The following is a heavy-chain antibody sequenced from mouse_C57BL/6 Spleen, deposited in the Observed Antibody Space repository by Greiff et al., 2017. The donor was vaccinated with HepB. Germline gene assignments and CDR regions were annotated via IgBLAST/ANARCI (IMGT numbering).Heavy chain of an antibody. CDR2: ISSGGDYI. CDR3: TRVSPPYSNYMDY. CDR1: GFTFSSYA. V-gene: IGHV5-9-1*02. J-gene: IGHJ4*01. Sequence: EVKLVESGEGLVKPGGSLKLSCAASGFTFSSYAMSWVRQTPEKRLEWVAYISSGGDYIYYADTVKGRFTISRDNARNTLYLQMSSLKSEDTAMYYCTRVSPPYSNYMDYWGQGTSVTVSS. D-gene: IGHD2-5*01.